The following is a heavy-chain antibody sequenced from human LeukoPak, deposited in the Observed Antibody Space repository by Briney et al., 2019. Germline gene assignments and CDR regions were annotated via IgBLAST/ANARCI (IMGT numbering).Heavy chain of an antibody. Sequence: GGSLRLSCAASGFTFSSYAMSWVRQAPGKGLEWVSTISESGANTHYAASVKGRFTISRDDSKNTLYVQMNSLRVEDTAIYYCTIXXSGSSCXLXDVWGQXXXVTV. D-gene: IGHD2-15*01. V-gene: IGHV3-23*01. J-gene: IGHJ6*02. CDR3: TIXXSGSSCXLXDV. CDR1: GFTFSSYA. CDR2: ISESGANT.